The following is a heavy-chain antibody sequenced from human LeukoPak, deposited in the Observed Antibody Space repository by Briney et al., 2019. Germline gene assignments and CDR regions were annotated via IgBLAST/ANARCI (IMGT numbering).Heavy chain of an antibody. Sequence: GGSLRLSSAASGFTFSSYGMHWVRQAPGKGLEWVAFIRYGGSNKYYADSVKGRFTISRDNSKNTLYLQMNSLRAEDTAVYYCAKESAPYYDFWSGYYHLDYWGQGTLVTVSS. CDR3: AKESAPYYDFWSGYYHLDY. V-gene: IGHV3-30*02. CDR2: IRYGGSNK. D-gene: IGHD3-3*01. CDR1: GFTFSSYG. J-gene: IGHJ4*02.